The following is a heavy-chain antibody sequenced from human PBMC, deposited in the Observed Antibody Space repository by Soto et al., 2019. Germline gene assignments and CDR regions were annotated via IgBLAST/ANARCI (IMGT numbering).Heavy chain of an antibody. CDR1: GGSFSNYI. D-gene: IGHD6-19*01. V-gene: IGHV1-69*01. Sequence: QVHLVQSGAEVKKPGSSVKVSCKASGGSFSNYIFSWVRQAPGQGLEWMGGTIPMFATAQYAQKLQGRVTITAAESTSTVYMDLTSLTSDDTSGYYCARGLFGQQWLVGFDTWGQGTLVTVSS. CDR3: ARGLFGQQWLVGFDT. J-gene: IGHJ4*02. CDR2: TIPMFATA.